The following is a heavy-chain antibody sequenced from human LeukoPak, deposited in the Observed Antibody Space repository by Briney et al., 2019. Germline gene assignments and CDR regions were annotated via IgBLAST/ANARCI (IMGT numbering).Heavy chain of an antibody. Sequence: ASVKVSCKASGYTFTGYYMHWVRQAPGQGLEWMGIINPSGGSTSYAQKFQGRVTMTRDMSTSTVYMELSSLRSEDTAVYYCARDFVHYYDSSGFKDLGAFDIWGQGTMVTVSS. CDR3: ARDFVHYYDSSGFKDLGAFDI. CDR2: INPSGGST. J-gene: IGHJ3*02. D-gene: IGHD3-22*01. CDR1: GYTFTGYY. V-gene: IGHV1-46*01.